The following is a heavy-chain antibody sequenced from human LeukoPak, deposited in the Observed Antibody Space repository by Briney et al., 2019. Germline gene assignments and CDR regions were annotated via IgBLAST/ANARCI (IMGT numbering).Heavy chain of an antibody. CDR1: GFTFSSYG. D-gene: IGHD3-3*01. CDR2: IWYDGSNK. Sequence: PGGSLGLSCAASGFTFSSYGMHWVRQAPGKGLEWVAVIWYDGSNKYYADSVKGRFTISRDNSKNTLYLQMNSLRAEDTAVYYCAGNYDFWSGHGGGDYWGQGTLVTVSS. V-gene: IGHV3-30*02. CDR3: AGNYDFWSGHGGGDY. J-gene: IGHJ4*02.